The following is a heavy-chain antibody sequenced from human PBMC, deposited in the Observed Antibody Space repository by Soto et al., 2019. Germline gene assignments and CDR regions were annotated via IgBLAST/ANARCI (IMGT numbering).Heavy chain of an antibody. V-gene: IGHV3-48*03. CDR1: EFTCSNYE. D-gene: IGHD6-25*01. CDR3: ARVAANDPNFDY. CDR2: ISYTGSTI. Sequence: GGSLRLSCVSSEFTCSNYEMNWVRQAPGKGLEWVSYISYTGSTIYYADSVRGRFTISRNNSKNSLYLQMNGLRAEDTAVYYCARVAANDPNFDYWGQGTLVTVSS. J-gene: IGHJ4*02.